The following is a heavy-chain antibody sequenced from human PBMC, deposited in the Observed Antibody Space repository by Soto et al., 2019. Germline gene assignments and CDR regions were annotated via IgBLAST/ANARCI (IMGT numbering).Heavy chain of an antibody. CDR3: AGERQPHPGMDV. J-gene: IGHJ6*02. Sequence: SETLSLTCAISGDSISSNSAAWNWIRQSPSRGLEWLGRTYYRSKWHYDYAVSVKGRITVNPDTSKNQFSLHLNSVTPEDTAVYYCAGERQPHPGMDVWGQGTRVTVSS. CDR1: GDSISSNSAA. D-gene: IGHD6-13*01. V-gene: IGHV6-1*01. CDR2: TYYRSKWHY.